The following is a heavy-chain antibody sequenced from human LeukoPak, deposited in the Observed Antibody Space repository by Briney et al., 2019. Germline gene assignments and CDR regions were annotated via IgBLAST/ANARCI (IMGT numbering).Heavy chain of an antibody. Sequence: PSETLSLTCTVSGGSISSSSYYWGWIRQPPGKGLEWIGSIYYSGSTYYNPSLKSRVTISVDTSKNQFSLKLSSVTAADTAVYYCARVVVSHYDFWSGYPPHYYYYYMDVWGKGTTVTVSS. J-gene: IGHJ6*03. D-gene: IGHD3-3*01. CDR3: ARVVVSHYDFWSGYPPHYYYYYMDV. CDR1: GGSISSSSYY. CDR2: IYYSGST. V-gene: IGHV4-39*07.